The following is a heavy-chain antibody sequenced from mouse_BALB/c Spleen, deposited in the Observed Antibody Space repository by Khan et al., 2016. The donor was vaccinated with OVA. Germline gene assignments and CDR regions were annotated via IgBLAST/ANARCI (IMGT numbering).Heavy chain of an antibody. CDR2: ISPGSGDT. V-gene: IGHV1-77*01. J-gene: IGHJ3*01. CDR3: ARRKYFSSTFAY. CDR1: GYTFTDYY. Sequence: QVQLQQSGAELARPGASVKLSCTASGYTFTDYYINWVKQRTGQGLEWIGEISPGSGDTSYKERFKGKATLTADNSSSTAYMQLSSLTSEDSAVCSGARRKYFSSTFAYWSQGSLVTVSA. D-gene: IGHD3-1*01.